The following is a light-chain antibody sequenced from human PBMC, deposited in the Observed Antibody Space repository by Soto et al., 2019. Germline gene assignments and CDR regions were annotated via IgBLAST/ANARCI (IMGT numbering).Light chain of an antibody. Sequence: QAVVTQPPSASGTPGQRVTISCSGSSSNIGSKTVNWYQQLPGRAPKVLIYTNNQRPSGVPDRFSGSKSGTSASLAISGLQSEDEADYYCAAWDDTLNGWVFGGGTKLTVL. J-gene: IGLJ3*02. CDR2: TNN. CDR3: AAWDDTLNGWV. V-gene: IGLV1-44*01. CDR1: SSNIGSKT.